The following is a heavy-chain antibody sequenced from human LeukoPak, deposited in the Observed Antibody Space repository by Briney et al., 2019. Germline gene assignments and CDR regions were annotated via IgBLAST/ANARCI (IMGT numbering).Heavy chain of an antibody. J-gene: IGHJ3*02. CDR3: ARRAFDI. Sequence: SETLSLTCAVYGGSFSGYYWSWIRQPPGKGLEWIGEINHSGSTNYNPSLKCRVTISVDTSKNQFFLKLSSVTAADTAVYYCARRAFDIWGQGTMVTVSS. V-gene: IGHV4-34*01. CDR2: INHSGST. CDR1: GGSFSGYY.